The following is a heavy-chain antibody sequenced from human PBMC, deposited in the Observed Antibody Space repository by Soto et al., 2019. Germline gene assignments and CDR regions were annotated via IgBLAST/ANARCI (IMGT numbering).Heavy chain of an antibody. J-gene: IGHJ6*02. CDR2: ITTTSTYK. D-gene: IGHD2-2*01. CDR3: AREKCSSTSCNHGIDV. CDR1: AFTFNNFP. V-gene: IGHV3-21*01. Sequence: GGSLRLSCVASAFTFNNFPMHWVRQAPGKGLQWLASITTTSTYKYYADSVKGRFSISRDNAKNSLYLELTNLRSEDTAVYYCAREKCSSTSCNHGIDVWGLGTTVTVS.